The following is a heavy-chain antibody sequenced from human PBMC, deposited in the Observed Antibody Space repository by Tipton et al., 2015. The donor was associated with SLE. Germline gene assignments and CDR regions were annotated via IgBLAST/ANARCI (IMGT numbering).Heavy chain of an antibody. CDR2: FYHGGST. V-gene: IGHV4-39*07. J-gene: IGHJ3*02. D-gene: IGHD3-10*01. Sequence: GLVKPSETLSLTCTVSGGSISSSGYDWGWIRQPPGKGLEWIGSFYHGGSTYYNPSLKSRVTISVDTSKNQFSLKLSSVTAADTAQYYCARDYYGSGFDAFDIWGQGTMVTVSS. CDR1: GGSISSSGYD. CDR3: ARDYYGSGFDAFDI.